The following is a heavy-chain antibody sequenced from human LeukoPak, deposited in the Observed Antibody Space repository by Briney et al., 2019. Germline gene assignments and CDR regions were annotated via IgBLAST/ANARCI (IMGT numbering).Heavy chain of an antibody. Sequence: SETLSLTCAVYGGYFSGYYWSWIRQPPGKGLEWIGRIYTSGSTNYNPSLKSRVTISVDTSKNQFSLKLSSVTAADTAVYYCAREDSGWFAWFDPWGQGTLVTVSS. D-gene: IGHD6-19*01. CDR1: GGYFSGYY. CDR3: AREDSGWFAWFDP. CDR2: IYTSGST. V-gene: IGHV4-59*10. J-gene: IGHJ5*02.